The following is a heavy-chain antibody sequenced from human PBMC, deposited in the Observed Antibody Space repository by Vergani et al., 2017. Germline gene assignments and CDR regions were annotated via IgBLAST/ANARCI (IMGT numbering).Heavy chain of an antibody. Sequence: EVQLLESGGGSAQPGESLRLSCVASGFTFTAHGLNWVRQAPGKGLEWVSGISGQNFRTHYADSVKGRFTISRDNSKNTVFLQMHSLRAEDTAIYYCVKEKINLGSYFFDSWSHGILVTVSS. CDR1: GFTFTAHG. J-gene: IGHJ4*01. CDR3: VKEKINLGSYFFDS. V-gene: IGHV3-23*01. CDR2: ISGQNFRT. D-gene: IGHD3-10*01.